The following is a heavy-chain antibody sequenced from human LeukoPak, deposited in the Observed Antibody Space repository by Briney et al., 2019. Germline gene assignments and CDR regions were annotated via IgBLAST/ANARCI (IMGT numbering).Heavy chain of an antibody. CDR1: EYPFDIYW. D-gene: IGHD1-26*01. CDR3: ARRGEGGTYQSLDY. CDR2: IYPADSDT. J-gene: IGHJ4*02. V-gene: IGHV5-51*01. Sequence: GESLKISCKGSEYPFDIYWIGWGRQIPGKGLEWMGIIYPADSDTRYSPSFQGQVTISVDKSINTAYLQWSSLKASDTAMYYCARRGEGGTYQSLDYWGQGTLVTVSS.